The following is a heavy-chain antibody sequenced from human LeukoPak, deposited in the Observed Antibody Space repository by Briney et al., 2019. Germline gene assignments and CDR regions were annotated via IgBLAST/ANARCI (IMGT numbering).Heavy chain of an antibody. J-gene: IGHJ4*02. CDR3: AKRFGGYYFDY. V-gene: IGHV3-23*01. Sequence: GGSLRLSCAASGFTFSTYATSWVRQAPGKGLEWVSAISGSGGSTYYADSVKGRFSISRDNSKNTLYLQMNSLRAEDTAVYYCAKRFGGYYFDYWGQGTLVTVSS. D-gene: IGHD3-16*01. CDR2: ISGSGGST. CDR1: GFTFSTYA.